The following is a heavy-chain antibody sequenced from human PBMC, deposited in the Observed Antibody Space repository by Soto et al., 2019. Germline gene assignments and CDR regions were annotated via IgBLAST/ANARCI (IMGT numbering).Heavy chain of an antibody. J-gene: IGHJ4*02. CDR3: AKTSAGAAAPTDY. V-gene: IGHV3-23*01. Sequence: EVQLLESGGGLVQPGGSLRLSCAASGFIFSSYAMTWVRQAPGKGLEWLAGISGSGRTTYYADSMKGRFTISRDNSKNTLYLQMNSLRAEDTAVYFCAKTSAGAAAPTDYWGQGTLVTVSS. CDR1: GFIFSSYA. CDR2: ISGSGRTT. D-gene: IGHD6-13*01.